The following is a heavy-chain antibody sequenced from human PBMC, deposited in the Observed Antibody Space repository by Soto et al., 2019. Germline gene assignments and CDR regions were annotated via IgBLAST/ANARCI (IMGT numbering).Heavy chain of an antibody. CDR2: IYYSGST. V-gene: IGHV4-59*08. J-gene: IGHJ4*02. Sequence: PSETLSLPCTVSGGSISSYYWSWIRQPPGKGQECIGYIYYSGSTNYNPSLKSRFTISVDTSKNQFSLKLSLKLSSVTAADMAVYYCARRWGDYFDYWGQGTLVTVSS. CDR1: GGSISSYY. D-gene: IGHD3-16*01. CDR3: ARRWGDYFDY.